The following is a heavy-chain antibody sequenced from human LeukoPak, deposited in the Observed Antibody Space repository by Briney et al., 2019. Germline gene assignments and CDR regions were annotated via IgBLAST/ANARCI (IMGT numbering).Heavy chain of an antibody. V-gene: IGHV3-9*01. CDR3: ATGRYYDSSGYSLGTFDI. J-gene: IGHJ3*02. CDR2: ISWNSGSI. CDR1: GFTFDDYA. Sequence: GGSLRLSCAASGFTFDDYAMHWVRQAPGKGLEWVSGISWNSGSIGYADSVKGRFTISRDNAKNSLYLQMNSLRAEDTALYYCATGRYYDSSGYSLGTFDIWGQGTMVTVSS. D-gene: IGHD3-22*01.